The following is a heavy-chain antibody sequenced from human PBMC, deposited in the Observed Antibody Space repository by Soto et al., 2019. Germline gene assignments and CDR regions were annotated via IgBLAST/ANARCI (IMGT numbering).Heavy chain of an antibody. CDR1: GYTFSNYY. CDR2: INPSGGGT. CDR3: ARAPQYGSAGYYYNF. V-gene: IGHV1-46*01. D-gene: IGHD3-10*01. J-gene: IGHJ4*02. Sequence: QVHLVQSGAEVKRPGVSVKVSCKASGYTFSNYYMHWVRQVPGHGLEWMGIINPSGGGTTSAQRFRGRLTVTRDTSTSTVYMELSRLRSDDTAIYFCARAPQYGSAGYYYNFWGQGTLVTVSS.